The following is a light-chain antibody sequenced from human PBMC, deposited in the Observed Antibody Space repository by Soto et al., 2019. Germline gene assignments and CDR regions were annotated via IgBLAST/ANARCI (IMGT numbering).Light chain of an antibody. J-gene: IGKJ1*01. CDR3: QQYADWPKT. Sequence: EIVMTQSPATLSVSPGERATLSCRASQSVSINLAWYQQKPGQAPRLLIYGASTRATGIPARFSGSGSGTEFTLTISSLQSEDFAVYFCQQYADWPKTFGQGTKVDI. CDR2: GAS. CDR1: QSVSIN. V-gene: IGKV3-15*01.